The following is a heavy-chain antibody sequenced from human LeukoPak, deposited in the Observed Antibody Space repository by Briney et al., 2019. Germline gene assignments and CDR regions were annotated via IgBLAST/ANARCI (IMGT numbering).Heavy chain of an antibody. J-gene: IGHJ6*02. D-gene: IGHD3-10*01. CDR3: AREGYGSVIYYYGMDV. V-gene: IGHV4-4*07. CDR1: GGSISSYY. CDR2: IYTSGST. Sequence: PSETLSLTCTVSGGSISSYYWSWIRQPAGKGLEWIGRIYTSGSTNYNPSLKSQVTMSVDTSKNQFSLKLSSVTAADTAVYYCAREGYGSVIYYYGMDVWGQGTTVTVSS.